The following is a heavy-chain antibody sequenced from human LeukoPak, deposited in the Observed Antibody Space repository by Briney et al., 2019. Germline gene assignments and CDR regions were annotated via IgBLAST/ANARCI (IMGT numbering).Heavy chain of an antibody. CDR1: GYTFTAYY. Sequence: ASVKVSCKASGYTFTAYYMHWVRQAPGQGLEWMGRINPNSGGTNSAQKFQGRVTMTRDTSVSTAYMELSSLRPDDTAVYYCAREGDYGDNSLVLGYDLWGRGTLVTVSS. V-gene: IGHV1-2*02. D-gene: IGHD4-23*01. J-gene: IGHJ2*01. CDR3: AREGDYGDNSLVLGYDL. CDR2: INPNSGGT.